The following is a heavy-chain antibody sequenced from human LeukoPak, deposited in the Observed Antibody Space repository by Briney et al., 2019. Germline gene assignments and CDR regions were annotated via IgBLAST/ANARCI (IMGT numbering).Heavy chain of an antibody. CDR1: GGTFSSYA. CDR3: ARDYDDDHGMDV. V-gene: IGHV1-69*04. Sequence: SVKVSCKASGGTFSSYAISWVRQAPGQGLEWMGRIIPILGIANYAQKFQGRVTITADKSTSTAYMELSSLRSEDTAVYYCARDYDDDHGMDVWGQGTTVTVSS. CDR2: IIPILGIA. D-gene: IGHD3-22*01. J-gene: IGHJ6*02.